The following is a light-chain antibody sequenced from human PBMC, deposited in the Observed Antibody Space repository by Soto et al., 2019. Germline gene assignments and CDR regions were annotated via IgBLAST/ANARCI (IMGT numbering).Light chain of an antibody. Sequence: EILFTQSPSRVSVSPCERATPSCRESTSVRSTYLDWYQQKPGKAPRLLIYGGSSRASGIPERFSGSGSGTEFTLPISRLEPEDFALYYCHHYRSSPRTFGQGTKVDIK. V-gene: IGKV3-20*01. CDR2: GGS. CDR3: HHYRSSPRT. J-gene: IGKJ1*01. CDR1: TSVRSTY.